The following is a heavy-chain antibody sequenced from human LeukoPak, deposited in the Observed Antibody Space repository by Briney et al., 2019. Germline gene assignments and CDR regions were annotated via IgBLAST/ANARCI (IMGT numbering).Heavy chain of an antibody. CDR2: IIPIFGTA. CDR3: ASSMITMVRGVLS. Sequence: SVKVSCKASGGTFSSYAISWVRQAPGQGLEWMGRIIPIFGTANYAQKFQGRVTITTDESTSTASMELSSLRSEDTAVYYCASSMITMVRGVLSWGQGTLVTVSS. CDR1: GGTFSSYA. J-gene: IGHJ4*02. D-gene: IGHD3-10*01. V-gene: IGHV1-69*05.